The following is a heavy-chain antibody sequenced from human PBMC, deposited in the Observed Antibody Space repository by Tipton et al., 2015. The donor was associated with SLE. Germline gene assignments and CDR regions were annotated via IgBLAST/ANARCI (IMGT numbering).Heavy chain of an antibody. CDR3: ARVSVRVPDVTTGEGAFDI. CDR1: GFTFSNSW. D-gene: IGHD2-2*01. Sequence: SLRLSCAASGFTFSNSWMSWVRQAPGKGLEWVANIKQDGSEKYYVDYVLGRFTISRDNPKNSLSLQMNSLRDEDTAVYYCARVSVRVPDVTTGEGAFDIWCQGTMVTVSS. J-gene: IGHJ3*02. V-gene: IGHV3-7*01. CDR2: IKQDGSEK.